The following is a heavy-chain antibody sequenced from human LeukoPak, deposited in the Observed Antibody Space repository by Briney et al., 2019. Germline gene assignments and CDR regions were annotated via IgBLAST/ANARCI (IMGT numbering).Heavy chain of an antibody. J-gene: IGHJ4*02. CDR3: ARGPVLLWFGEWQASRFDY. V-gene: IGHV1-69*13. Sequence: ASVKVSCKASGGTFSSYAISWVRQAPGQGLEWMGGIIPIFGTANYAQKFQGRVTITADESTSTAYMELSSLGSEDTAVYYCARGPVLLWFGEWQASRFDYWGQGTLVTVSS. CDR2: IIPIFGTA. D-gene: IGHD3-10*01. CDR1: GGTFSSYA.